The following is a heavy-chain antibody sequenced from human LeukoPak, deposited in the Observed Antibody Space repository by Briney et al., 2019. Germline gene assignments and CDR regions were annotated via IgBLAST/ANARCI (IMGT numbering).Heavy chain of an antibody. D-gene: IGHD3/OR15-3a*01. CDR1: GFSFSGYY. J-gene: IGHJ6*02. Sequence: PGGSLRLSCAASGFSFSGYYMSWVRQAPGKGLEWVSVIYSGGSTYYADSVKGRFTISRDNSKNTLYLQMNSLRAEDTAVYYCARWTSYYYYYGMDVWGQGTTVTVSS. V-gene: IGHV3-53*01. CDR2: IYSGGST. CDR3: ARWTSYYYYYGMDV.